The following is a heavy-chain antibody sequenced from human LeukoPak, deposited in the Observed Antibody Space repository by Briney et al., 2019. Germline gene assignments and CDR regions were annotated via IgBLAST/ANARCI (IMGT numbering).Heavy chain of an antibody. D-gene: IGHD2-15*01. V-gene: IGHV1-24*01. CDR1: GYTLTELS. CDR3: ATRYCSGGSCLNWFDP. J-gene: IGHJ5*02. CDR2: FDPEDGET. Sequence: ASVKVSCKVSGYTLTELSMHWVRQAPGEGLEWMGGFDPEDGETIYAQKFQGRVTMTEDTSTDTAYMELSSLRSEDTAVYYCATRYCSGGSCLNWFDPWGQGTLVTVSS.